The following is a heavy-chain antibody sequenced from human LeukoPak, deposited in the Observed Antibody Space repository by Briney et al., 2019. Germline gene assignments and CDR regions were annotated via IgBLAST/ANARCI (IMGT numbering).Heavy chain of an antibody. D-gene: IGHD1-1*01. J-gene: IGHJ4*02. CDR2: IIPIFGTA. Sequence: SVKVSCKASGGTFSSYAISWVRQAPGQGLEWMGGIIPIFGTANYAQKFQGRVTTTADESTSTAYMELSSLRSEDTAVYYCARAYNWNDGGIDYWGQGTLVTVSS. V-gene: IGHV1-69*13. CDR3: ARAYNWNDGGIDY. CDR1: GGTFSSYA.